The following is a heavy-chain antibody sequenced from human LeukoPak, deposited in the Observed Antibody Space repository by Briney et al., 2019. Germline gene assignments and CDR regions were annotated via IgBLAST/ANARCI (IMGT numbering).Heavy chain of an antibody. D-gene: IGHD1-26*01. CDR2: IYASGKT. J-gene: IGHJ4*02. V-gene: IGHV4-61*02. CDR3: ARSFSEKFYFES. CDR1: GDSISRGRYY. Sequence: SETLSLTCTVSGDSISRGRYYWSWVRQPAGKELEWIGRIYASGKTDYNPYTPSLKSRVAMSLDTSKNQVSLYLTSVTAADTAMYFCARSFSEKFYFESWGQGTLVTVSS.